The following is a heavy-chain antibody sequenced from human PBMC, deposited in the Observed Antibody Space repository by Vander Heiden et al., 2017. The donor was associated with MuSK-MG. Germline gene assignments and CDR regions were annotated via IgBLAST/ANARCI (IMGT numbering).Heavy chain of an antibody. CDR2: IYYSGST. CDR3: ARVPIVVVPAAYYFDY. J-gene: IGHJ4*02. CDR1: GGSIRSGGSY. D-gene: IGHD2-2*01. Sequence: QVQLPESGPGLVKPSPTLSLTCTVSGGSIRSGGSYWSWIRQHPGKGLEWIGYIYYSGSTYSNPSLKSRGTISVDTSKNQFSLKLSSVTAADTAVYYCARVPIVVVPAAYYFDYWGQGTLVTVAS. V-gene: IGHV4-31*03.